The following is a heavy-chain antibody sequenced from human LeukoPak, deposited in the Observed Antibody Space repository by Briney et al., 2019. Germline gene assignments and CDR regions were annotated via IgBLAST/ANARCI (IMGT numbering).Heavy chain of an antibody. V-gene: IGHV3-30*18. CDR3: AKDRRDRSFLFDY. Sequence: GGSLRLSCAASGFTFSSYGMHWVRQAPGEGLEWVAVISYDGSNKYYADSVKGRFTISRDNSKNTLYLQMNSLRAEDTAVYYCAKDRRDRSFLFDYWGQGTLVTVSS. J-gene: IGHJ4*02. CDR1: GFTFSSYG. CDR2: ISYDGSNK.